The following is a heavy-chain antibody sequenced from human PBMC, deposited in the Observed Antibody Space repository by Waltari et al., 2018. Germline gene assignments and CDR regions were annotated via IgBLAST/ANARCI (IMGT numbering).Heavy chain of an antibody. CDR2: IWYDGSNK. CDR1: GGSFSGYY. J-gene: IGHJ4*02. V-gene: IGHV3-33*06. Sequence: QVQLQQWGAGLLKPSETLSLTCAVYGGSFSGYYWSWIRQPPGKGLEWVAVIWYDGSNKYYADSVKGRFTISRDNSKNTLYLQMNSLRAEDTAVYYCAKGSSGWYPSFDYWGQGTLVTVSS. CDR3: AKGSSGWYPSFDY. D-gene: IGHD6-19*01.